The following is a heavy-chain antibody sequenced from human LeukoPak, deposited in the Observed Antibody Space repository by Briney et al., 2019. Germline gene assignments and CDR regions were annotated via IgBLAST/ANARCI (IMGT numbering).Heavy chain of an antibody. V-gene: IGHV3-49*04. CDR3: TRASRLDSSGYPSYWFDP. CDR2: IRSKAYGGTT. CDR1: GFTFGDYA. J-gene: IGHJ5*02. D-gene: IGHD3-22*01. Sequence: PGGSLRLSCTASGFTFGDYAMSWVRQAPGKGLEWVGFIRSKAYGGTTEYAASVKGRFTISRDDSKSIAYLQMNSLKTEDTAVYYCTRASRLDSSGYPSYWFDPWGPGPLVDVSS.